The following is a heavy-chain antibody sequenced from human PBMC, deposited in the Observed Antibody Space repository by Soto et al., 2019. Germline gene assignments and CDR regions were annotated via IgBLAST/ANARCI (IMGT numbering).Heavy chain of an antibody. V-gene: IGHV2-5*01. D-gene: IGHD6-19*01. CDR2: IYWNDDK. Sequence: QITLKESGPTLVRPTQTLTLTCTFSGFSLSTRGLGVGWIRQPPGKALEWLALIYWNDDKRYSPSLKARLTITKDTSKNQVVLTMTNMDPVDTATYYCAHRPSGWYLFDYWGQGTLVTGS. CDR3: AHRPSGWYLFDY. J-gene: IGHJ4*02. CDR1: GFSLSTRGLG.